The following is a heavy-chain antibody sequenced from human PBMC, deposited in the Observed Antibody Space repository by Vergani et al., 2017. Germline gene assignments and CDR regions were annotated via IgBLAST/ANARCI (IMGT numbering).Heavy chain of an antibody. D-gene: IGHD6-13*01. CDR1: GFTFDDYA. CDR2: INWNSDSI. CDR3: VKDIAASGNYWYFDL. Sequence: EVQLVESGGGLVQPGRSLRLSCAASGFTFDDYAMHWVRQAPGKGLEWVSGINWNSDSIAYADSVKGRFTISRDNAKNSLYRQMNSLRAEDTALYYCVKDIAASGNYWYFDLRGRGTLVTVSS. J-gene: IGHJ2*01. V-gene: IGHV3-9*01.